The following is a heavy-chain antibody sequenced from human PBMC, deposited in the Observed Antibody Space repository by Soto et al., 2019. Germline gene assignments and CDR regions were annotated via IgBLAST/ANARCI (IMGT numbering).Heavy chain of an antibody. CDR2: IYWDDDK. J-gene: IGHJ4*02. D-gene: IGHD2-2*01. CDR1: GFSLSTSGVG. V-gene: IGHV2-5*02. Sequence: QITLKESGPTLVKPTQTLTLTCTFSGFSLSTSGVGVGWIRQPPGKALEWLALIYWDDDKRYSPSLKSRLTNTKDPSKNRVVLTMTNMDPVDRATYYCARMSLVGDSQRIDYWGQGTLVTVSS. CDR3: ARMSLVGDSQRIDY.